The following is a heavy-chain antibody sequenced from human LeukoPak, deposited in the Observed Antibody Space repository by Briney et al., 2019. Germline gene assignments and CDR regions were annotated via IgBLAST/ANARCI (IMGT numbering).Heavy chain of an antibody. CDR3: ARDQGYSSAQGVVDY. V-gene: IGHV1-2*02. CDR2: INPNSGGT. J-gene: IGHJ4*02. Sequence: ASVKVSCKASGYTFTGYYMQWVRQAPGQGLEWVGWINPNSGGTNSAQKFQGRVTMTRDTSICTAYMELSRLRSDDTAVYYCARDQGYSSAQGVVDYWGQGTLVTVSS. D-gene: IGHD6-19*01. CDR1: GYTFTGYY.